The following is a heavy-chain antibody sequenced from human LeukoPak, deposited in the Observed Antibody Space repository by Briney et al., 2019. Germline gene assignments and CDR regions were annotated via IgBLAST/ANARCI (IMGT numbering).Heavy chain of an antibody. J-gene: IGHJ4*02. D-gene: IGHD3-3*01. CDR2: ISYDGSNE. CDR3: AKAVPDFWSGYTSGTLDY. V-gene: IGHV3-30*04. Sequence: PGGTLRLSCAASGFTFSSYVMHWVRQAPGKGLEWVAIISYDGSNEYYADSVKGRFTISRDNSKNTLYLQMNSLRAEDTAVYYCAKAVPDFWSGYTSGTLDYWGQGTLVTVSS. CDR1: GFTFSSYV.